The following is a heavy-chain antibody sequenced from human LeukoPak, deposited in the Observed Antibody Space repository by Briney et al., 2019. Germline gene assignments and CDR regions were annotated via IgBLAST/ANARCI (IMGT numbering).Heavy chain of an antibody. D-gene: IGHD2-8*01. CDR3: ARAYVLDNYYYGMDV. J-gene: IGHJ6*02. Sequence: ASVKVSCKASGYTFTSYAMNWVRQAPGQGLEWMGWINTNTGNPTYAQGFTGRFVFSLDTSASTAYLQISSLKAEDTAVYYCARAYVLDNYYYGMDVWGQGTTVTVSS. CDR1: GYTFTSYA. CDR2: INTNTGNP. V-gene: IGHV7-4-1*02.